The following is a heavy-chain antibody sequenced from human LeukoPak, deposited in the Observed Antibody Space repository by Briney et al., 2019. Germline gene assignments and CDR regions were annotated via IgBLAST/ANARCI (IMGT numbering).Heavy chain of an antibody. J-gene: IGHJ3*02. CDR2: IYYSGST. D-gene: IGHD6-13*01. CDR3: ARRSSNSSSWYDAFDI. CDR1: GGSISSYY. V-gene: IGHV4-59*08. Sequence: SETLSLTCTVSGGSISSYYWSWIRQPAGKGLEWIGYIYYSGSTNYNPSLKSRVTISVDTSKNQFSLKLSSVTAADTAVYYCARRSSNSSSWYDAFDIWDQGTMVTVSS.